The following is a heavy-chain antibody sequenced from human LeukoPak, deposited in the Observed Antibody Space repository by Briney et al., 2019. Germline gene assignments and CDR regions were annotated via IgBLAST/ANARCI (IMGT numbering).Heavy chain of an antibody. CDR3: ARDAPDILTGYYRGRTIGKAGAFDY. J-gene: IGHJ4*02. CDR2: IKQDGSEK. CDR1: GFTFSSYG. V-gene: IGHV3-7*01. D-gene: IGHD3-9*01. Sequence: PGGSLRLSCAASGFTFSSYGMHWVRQAPGKGLEWVANIKQDGSEKYYVDSVKGRFTISRDNAKNSLYLQMNSLRAEDTAVYYCARDAPDILTGYYRGRTIGKAGAFDYWGQGTLVTVSS.